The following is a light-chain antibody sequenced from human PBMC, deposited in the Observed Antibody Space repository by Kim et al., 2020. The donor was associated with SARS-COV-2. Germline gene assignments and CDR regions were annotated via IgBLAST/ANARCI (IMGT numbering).Light chain of an antibody. CDR1: SLRSYY. CDR2: GKN. J-gene: IGLJ2*01. Sequence: VALEQTVSSTCQGDSLRSYYATWYQQKPGQAPILVIYGKNNRPSGIPDRFSGSSSGNTASLTITGTQAGDEADYYCNSRDSNDNVVFGGGTKLTVL. CDR3: NSRDSNDNVV. V-gene: IGLV3-19*01.